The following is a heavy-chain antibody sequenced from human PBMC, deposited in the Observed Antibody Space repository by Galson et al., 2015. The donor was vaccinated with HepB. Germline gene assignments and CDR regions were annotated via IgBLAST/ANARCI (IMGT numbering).Heavy chain of an antibody. Sequence: SLRLSCAASGFSFSTYAMTWVRQAPGKGLEWVSVVGVGGDNIHYADSVKGRFTISRDNPKNTLYLQMNSLRDEDTAVYYCASYRQQLYPIDYWGQGTLVTVSS. CDR1: GFSFSTYA. CDR3: ASYRQQLYPIDY. CDR2: VGVGGDNI. J-gene: IGHJ4*02. D-gene: IGHD6-13*01. V-gene: IGHV3-23*01.